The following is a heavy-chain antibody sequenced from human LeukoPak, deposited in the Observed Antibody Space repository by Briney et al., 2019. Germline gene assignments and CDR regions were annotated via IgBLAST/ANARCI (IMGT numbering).Heavy chain of an antibody. V-gene: IGHV5-51*01. CDR3: ARQVGHWLTH. D-gene: IGHD6-19*01. J-gene: IGHJ4*02. CDR2: IYPGDSEV. Sequence: ESLKISCKGSGYSFNTYWIGWVRQMPGKGLECMGIIYPGDSEVRYRPSFQGQVTILADKSISTAYLQWSSLKASDSAMYYCARQVGHWLTHWGQGTLVTVSS. CDR1: GYSFNTYW.